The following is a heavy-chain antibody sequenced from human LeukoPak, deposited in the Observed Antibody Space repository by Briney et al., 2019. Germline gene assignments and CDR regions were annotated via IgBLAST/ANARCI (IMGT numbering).Heavy chain of an antibody. V-gene: IGHV3-7*01. J-gene: IGHJ4*02. Sequence: GGSLRLSCAASGFTFSSYWMSWVRQAPGKGLEWVANMEYDGSEKYYVDSVKGRFTISRDNAKNSLYLQMNSLRAEDTAVYYCARDIEAAGLFLDYWGQGTLVTVSS. CDR2: MEYDGSEK. CDR1: GFTFSSYW. D-gene: IGHD6-13*01. CDR3: ARDIEAAGLFLDY.